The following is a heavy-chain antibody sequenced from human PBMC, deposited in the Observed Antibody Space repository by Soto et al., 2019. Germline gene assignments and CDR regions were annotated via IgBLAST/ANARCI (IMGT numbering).Heavy chain of an antibody. V-gene: IGHV3-21*01. D-gene: IGHD2-2*01. Sequence: GGSLRRSCGASGFTFSSYSLNWVRQAPGKGLEWVSSISSLSSYISYADSVKGRFAVSRDNAKNSLYLQMNSVRADDTALYYCARDATAWCTSTICSFDYWGRGTLVTVSS. CDR2: ISSLSSYI. CDR1: GFTFSSYS. CDR3: ARDATAWCTSTICSFDY. J-gene: IGHJ4*02.